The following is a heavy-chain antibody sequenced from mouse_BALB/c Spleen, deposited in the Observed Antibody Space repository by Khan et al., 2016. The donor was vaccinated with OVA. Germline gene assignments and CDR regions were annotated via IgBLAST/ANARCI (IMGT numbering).Heavy chain of an antibody. CDR2: ISSDGDYT. J-gene: IGHJ3*01. Sequence: EVELVESGGGLVKPGGSLKLSCAASGFTFSTYAMSWVRQTPEKRLEWVATISSDGDYTYYPDNVTGRFTISRDNAKHTLYLQMSSLRSEETAMYYCARSPYGNFAYWGQGTLVTFSA. CDR3: ARSPYGNFAY. CDR1: GFTFSTYA. D-gene: IGHD2-1*01. V-gene: IGHV5-9-3*01.